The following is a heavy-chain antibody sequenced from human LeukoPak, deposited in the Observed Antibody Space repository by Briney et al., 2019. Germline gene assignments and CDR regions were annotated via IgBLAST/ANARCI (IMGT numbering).Heavy chain of an antibody. CDR1: GFTFSSYW. CDR2: IKEDGGEG. CDR3: AVLGGPAADNWFDP. J-gene: IGHJ5*02. D-gene: IGHD2-2*01. Sequence: GGSLRLSCAVSGFTFSSYWMTWVRQAPGKGLEWVANIKEDGGEGYYVDSVKGRFTVSRDNAKNSLYLQLNSLRAEDTAVYYCAVLGGPAADNWFDPWGQGTLVTVSS. V-gene: IGHV3-7*01.